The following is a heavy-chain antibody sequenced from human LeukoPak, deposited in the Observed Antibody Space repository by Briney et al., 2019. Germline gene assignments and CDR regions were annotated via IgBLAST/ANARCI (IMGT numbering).Heavy chain of an antibody. CDR2: INSDGSST. Sequence: PGGSLRLSCAASGFTFSSYWMPWVRQAPGKGLVWVLRINSDGSSTSYADSVKGRFTISRDNAKNTLYLQMNSLRAEDTAVYYCARVGGFGYCTSTSCPPEYWGQGTLVTVSS. J-gene: IGHJ4*02. CDR3: ARVGGFGYCTSTSCPPEY. V-gene: IGHV3-74*01. CDR1: GFTFSSYW. D-gene: IGHD2-2*01.